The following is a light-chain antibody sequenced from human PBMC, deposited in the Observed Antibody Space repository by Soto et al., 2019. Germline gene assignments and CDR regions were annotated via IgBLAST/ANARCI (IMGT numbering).Light chain of an antibody. CDR3: QLYDNLPPLT. J-gene: IGKJ3*01. V-gene: IGKV1-33*01. CDR2: GAS. CDR1: QDIRTS. Sequence: DIQMTQSPSSLSASVGARVSITCQASQDIRTSLSWFQQKPGRAPKILIYGASNLETGVPSRFRGSGSGTDFPFTIRSLQSEDIATYYCQLYDNLPPLTFGPGTKVDIK.